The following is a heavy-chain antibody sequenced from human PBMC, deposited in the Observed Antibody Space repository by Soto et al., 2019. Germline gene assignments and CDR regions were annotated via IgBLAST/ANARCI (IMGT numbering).Heavy chain of an antibody. CDR1: GYTFTHYY. J-gene: IGHJ4*02. CDR3: ARDLAAGDH. D-gene: IGHD6-13*01. CDR2: INPASGST. V-gene: IGHV1-46*01. Sequence: QVQLVQSGAEVKKPVASVKLSCRTSGYTFTHYYIHWVRQAPGQGLVWLAIINPASGSTNYAQDFQGRVTLTMDTSTTTVYIELSGLRAEDTAIFYCARDLAAGDHWGQGTLVTVSS.